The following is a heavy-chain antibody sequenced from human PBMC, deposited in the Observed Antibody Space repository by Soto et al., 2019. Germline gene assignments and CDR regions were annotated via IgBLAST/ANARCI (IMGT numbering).Heavy chain of an antibody. CDR1: GGSISSGGYY. Sequence: SETLSLTCTVSGGSISSGGYYWSWIRQHPGKGLEWIGYIYYSGSTYYNPSLKSRVTISVDTSKNQFSLKLSSVTAADTAVYYCARDQVRLAATYYYDSSGPHYYYYGMDVWGQGTTVTVSS. CDR2: IYYSGST. V-gene: IGHV4-31*03. J-gene: IGHJ6*02. D-gene: IGHD3-22*01. CDR3: ARDQVRLAATYYYDSSGPHYYYYGMDV.